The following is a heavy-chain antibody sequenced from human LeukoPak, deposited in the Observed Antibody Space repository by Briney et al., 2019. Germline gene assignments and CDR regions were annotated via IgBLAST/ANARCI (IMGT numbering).Heavy chain of an antibody. CDR1: GGSISSNSYY. D-gene: IGHD6-19*01. CDR3: ARRYTSGWYTWFDP. Sequence: SETLSLTCTVSGGSISSNSYYWGWIRQPPGKGLEWIGSIYYSGSTNYNPSLESRVTISVDTSKSQFSLKLSTVTAADTAVYYCARRYTSGWYTWFDPWGQGTLVIVSS. CDR2: IYYSGST. V-gene: IGHV4-39*01. J-gene: IGHJ5*02.